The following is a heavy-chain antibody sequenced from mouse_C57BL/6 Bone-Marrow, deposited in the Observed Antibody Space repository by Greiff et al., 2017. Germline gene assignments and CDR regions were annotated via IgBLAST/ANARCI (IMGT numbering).Heavy chain of an antibody. CDR3: ARVGVGYFEV. CDR1: GYTFTSYW. CDR2: IDPSDSYT. V-gene: IGHV1-50*01. J-gene: IGHJ1*03. Sequence: QVQLQQPGAELVKPGASVKLSCKASGYTFTSYWMQWVKQRPGQGLEWIGAIDPSDSYTNYNQKFKGKATLTVDTSSSTAYMQLSSLTADDSAVYYWARVGVGYFEVWGTGTTVTVSS.